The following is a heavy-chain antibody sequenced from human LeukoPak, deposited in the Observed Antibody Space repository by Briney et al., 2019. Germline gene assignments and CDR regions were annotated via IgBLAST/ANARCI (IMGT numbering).Heavy chain of an antibody. CDR1: GYTFTSYY. V-gene: IGHV1-46*01. CDR3: ARGDRPPDGAFDI. D-gene: IGHD1-14*01. CDR2: INPSGGST. J-gene: IGHJ3*02. Sequence: ASVKVSCKASGYTFTSYYMHWVRQAPGQGLEWMGIINPSGGSTSYAQKFQGRVTMTRDTSISTAYMELSRLRSDDTAVYYCARGDRPPDGAFDIWGQGTMVTVSS.